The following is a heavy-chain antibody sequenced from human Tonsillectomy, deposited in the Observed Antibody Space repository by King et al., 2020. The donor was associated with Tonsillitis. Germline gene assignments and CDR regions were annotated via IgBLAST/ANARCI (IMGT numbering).Heavy chain of an antibody. CDR1: VGSFSGYY. CDR3: ARVDIVVVPAALSYFDL. Sequence: VQLQQWGAGLLKPSETLSLTCAVYVGSFSGYYWSWIRQPPGKGLEWIGEINHSGSTNYNPSLKSRVTISVDTSKKQFSLKLSSVTAADTAVYYCARVDIVVVPAALSYFDLWGRGTLVTVSS. J-gene: IGHJ2*01. V-gene: IGHV4-34*01. D-gene: IGHD2-2*01. CDR2: INHSGST.